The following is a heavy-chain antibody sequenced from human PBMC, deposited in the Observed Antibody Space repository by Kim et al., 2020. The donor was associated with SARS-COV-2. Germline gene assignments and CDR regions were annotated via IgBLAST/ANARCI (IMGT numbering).Heavy chain of an antibody. CDR1: GFTFSSYW. J-gene: IGHJ6*02. V-gene: IGHV3-74*01. Sequence: GGSLRLSCAASGFTFSSYWMHWVRQAPGKGLVWVSRINSDGSSTSYADSVKGRFTISRDNAKNTLYLQMNSLRAEDTAVYYCARAVLRWWELQEYYYYYGMDVWGQGTTVTVSS. D-gene: IGHD1-26*01. CDR3: ARAVLRWWELQEYYYYYGMDV. CDR2: INSDGSST.